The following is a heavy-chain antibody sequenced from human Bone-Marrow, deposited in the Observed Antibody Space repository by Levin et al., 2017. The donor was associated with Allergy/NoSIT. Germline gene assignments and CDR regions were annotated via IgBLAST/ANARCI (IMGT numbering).Heavy chain of an antibody. CDR3: ARLEGYTPHNTSFDI. Sequence: SVKVSCTAYGCTFSKYVIIWVRQAPGQGLEWIGAIIPLFGTANYALKFQGRVTITADTSTTTAFMELNSLTSEDTAMYFCARLEGYTPHNTSFDIWGQGTLVTVSS. V-gene: IGHV1-69*06. J-gene: IGHJ5*02. CDR1: GCTFSKYV. CDR2: IIPLFGTA. D-gene: IGHD2-2*02.